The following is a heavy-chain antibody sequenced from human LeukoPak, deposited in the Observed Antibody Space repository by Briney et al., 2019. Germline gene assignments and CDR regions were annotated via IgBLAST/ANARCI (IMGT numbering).Heavy chain of an antibody. CDR1: GFTFSSYA. Sequence: GGSLRLSCAASGFTFSSYAMNWVRQAPGKGLEWVSSITSSSIYKYYADSMKGRFTISRDNAKNSLYLQMNSLRAEDTAVYFCARLLEPATGYYMDVWGKGTTVTISS. CDR2: ITSSSIYK. CDR3: ARLLEPATGYYMDV. J-gene: IGHJ6*03. D-gene: IGHD5-24*01. V-gene: IGHV3-21*01.